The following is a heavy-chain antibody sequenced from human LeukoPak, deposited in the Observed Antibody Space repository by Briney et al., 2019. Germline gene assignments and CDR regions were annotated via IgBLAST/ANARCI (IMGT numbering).Heavy chain of an antibody. D-gene: IGHD4-23*01. J-gene: IGHJ3*01. CDR2: ISTSDRRV. CDR1: GFTFSDHY. Sequence: PGGSLRLSCTGSGFTFSDHYMAWIRQRPGKGLEWLSYISTSDRRVYLADSVKGRFTVSRDDARKSLFLQMNSLRPDDTAVYYCARDRAVGASDSYDLWGPGTMVSVSS. V-gene: IGHV3-11*04. CDR3: ARDRAVGASDSYDL.